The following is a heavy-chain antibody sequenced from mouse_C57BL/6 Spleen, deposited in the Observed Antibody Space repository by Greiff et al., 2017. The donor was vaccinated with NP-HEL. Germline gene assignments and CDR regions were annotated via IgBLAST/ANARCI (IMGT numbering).Heavy chain of an antibody. V-gene: IGHV1-80*01. CDR3: ASWSIYYYGIDY. CDR2: IYPGDGDT. CDR1: GYAFSSYR. D-gene: IGHD1-1*01. J-gene: IGHJ2*01. Sequence: VQLQQSGAELVKPGASVKISCKASGYAFSSYRMNWVKQRPGKGLEWIGQIYPGDGDTNYNGKFKGKATLTADKSSSTAYMQLSSLTSEDSAVYFCASWSIYYYGIDYWGQGTTLTVSS.